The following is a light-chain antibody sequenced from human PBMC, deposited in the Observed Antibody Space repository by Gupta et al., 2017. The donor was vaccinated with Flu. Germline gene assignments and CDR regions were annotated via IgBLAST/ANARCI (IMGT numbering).Light chain of an antibody. CDR1: QSLLYSNGYNY. CDR2: LGS. CDR3: MQALQTPLT. V-gene: IGKV2-28*01. J-gene: IGKJ4*01. Sequence: VMIQSPPSFPLPPGDRASIFCRPSQSLLYSNGYNYLDWYLQKPGQSPQLLIYLGSTRASGVPDRFSGSGSGTDFTLKISRVEAEDVGVYYCMQALQTPLTFGGGTKVDIK.